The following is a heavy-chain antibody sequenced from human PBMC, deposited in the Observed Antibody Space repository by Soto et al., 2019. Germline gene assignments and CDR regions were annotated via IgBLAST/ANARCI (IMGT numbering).Heavy chain of an antibody. CDR2: IYHTGTT. V-gene: IGHV4-4*02. Sequence: PSETLSLTCFVSGASISSTYWWSRVRQTPGKRLEWIGQIYHTGTTSYNPSLKNRVTISLDKSNNQFSLRLTSMTAADTAVYYCATLPPRIVVVMTDLPTWGQGTLVTV. CDR3: ATLPPRIVVVMTDLPT. CDR1: GASISSTYW. D-gene: IGHD2-15*01. J-gene: IGHJ5*02.